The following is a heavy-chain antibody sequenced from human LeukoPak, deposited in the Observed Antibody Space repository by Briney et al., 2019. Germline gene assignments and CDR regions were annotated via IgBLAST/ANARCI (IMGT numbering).Heavy chain of an antibody. CDR2: INPNSGGT. Sequence: GASVKVSCKASGYTFTGYYMHWVRQAPGQGLEWMGRINPNSGGTNYAQRFQGRVTMTRDTSISTAHMELSRLRSDDTAVYYCARTSFGDYAYDYWGRGTLVTVSS. CDR3: ARTSFGDYAYDY. V-gene: IGHV1-2*06. D-gene: IGHD4-17*01. J-gene: IGHJ4*02. CDR1: GYTFTGYY.